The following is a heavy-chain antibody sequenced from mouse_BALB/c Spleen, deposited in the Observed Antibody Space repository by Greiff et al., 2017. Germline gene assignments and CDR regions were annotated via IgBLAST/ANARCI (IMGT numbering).Heavy chain of an antibody. CDR1: GFSLTSYD. CDR2: IWTGGGT. J-gene: IGHJ3*01. CDR3: VRDYYGSRPWFAY. D-gene: IGHD1-1*01. Sequence: VKLMESGPGLVAPSQSLSITCTVSGFSLTSYDISWIRQPPGKGLEWLGVIWTGGGTNYNSAFMSGLSISKDNSKSQVFLKMNSLQTDDTAIYYCVRDYYGSRPWFAYWGQGTLVTVSA. V-gene: IGHV2-9-2*01.